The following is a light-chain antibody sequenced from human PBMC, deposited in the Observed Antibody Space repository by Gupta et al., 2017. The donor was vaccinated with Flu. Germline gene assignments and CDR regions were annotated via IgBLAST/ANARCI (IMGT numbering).Light chain of an antibody. CDR3: CSYAGSYTFEVV. J-gene: IGLJ2*01. CDR1: SSDVGGYNY. Sequence: LTQPRSVSGSPGQSVTISCTGTSSDVGGYNYVSWYQQHPGKAPKLMIYDVSKRPSGVPDRFSGSKSGNTASLTISGLQAEDEADYYCCSYAGSYTFEVVFGGGTKLTVL. V-gene: IGLV2-11*01. CDR2: DVS.